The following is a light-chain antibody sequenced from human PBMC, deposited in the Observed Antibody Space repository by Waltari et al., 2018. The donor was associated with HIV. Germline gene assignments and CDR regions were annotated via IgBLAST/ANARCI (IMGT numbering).Light chain of an antibody. CDR2: GNN. Sequence: QFVLTQPPSVSGAPGQRVTLSCTGTSPNIGAGYDVHWYQQIPGSAPKLLTYGNNKRPAGVPDRCAGSKSGTSASLAITGLQAEDEADYYCQSYDSSLSGSGVVFGGGTKLTVL. V-gene: IGLV1-40*01. CDR3: QSYDSSLSGSGVV. CDR1: SPNIGAGYD. J-gene: IGLJ2*01.